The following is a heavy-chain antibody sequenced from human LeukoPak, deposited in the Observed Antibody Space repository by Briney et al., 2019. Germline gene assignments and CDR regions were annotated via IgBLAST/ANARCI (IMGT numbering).Heavy chain of an antibody. CDR3: ASTPQYYYGSGSYSGWFDP. Sequence: SETLSLTCTVSGGSISSYYWSWIRQPAGKGLEWIGRIYTSGSTNYNPSLKSRVTMSVDTSKNQFSLKLSSVTAADMAVYYCASTPQYYYGSGSYSGWFDPWGQGTLVTVSS. CDR2: IYTSGST. CDR1: GGSISSYY. J-gene: IGHJ5*02. D-gene: IGHD3-10*01. V-gene: IGHV4-4*07.